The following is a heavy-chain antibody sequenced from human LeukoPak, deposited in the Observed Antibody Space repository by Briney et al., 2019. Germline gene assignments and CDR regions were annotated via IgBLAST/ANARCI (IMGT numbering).Heavy chain of an antibody. Sequence: GGSLRLSCAASGFTFSSYSMNWVRQAPGKGLEWVSSISSSSSYIYYADSVKGRFTISRDNAKNSLYLQMNSRRAEDTAVYYCARDRSIGILEWLFPYYFDYWGQGTLVTVSS. J-gene: IGHJ4*02. CDR3: ARDRSIGILEWLFPYYFDY. CDR2: ISSSSSYI. D-gene: IGHD3-3*01. CDR1: GFTFSSYS. V-gene: IGHV3-21*01.